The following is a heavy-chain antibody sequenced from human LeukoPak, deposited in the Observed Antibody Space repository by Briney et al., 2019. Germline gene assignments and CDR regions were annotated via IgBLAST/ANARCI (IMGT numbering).Heavy chain of an antibody. J-gene: IGHJ4*02. CDR2: ISVGSTNI. D-gene: IGHD1-14*01. CDR1: GFTFSTYT. V-gene: IGHV3-23*01. Sequence: GGSLRLSCVVSGFTFSTYTMTWVRQAPGTGLEWVSVISVGSTNIYYADSVRGRFTTSRDNSKNTVYLQMNSLRAEDTAVYCCATKRPGGPVGDYWGQGTLVSASS. CDR3: ATKRPGGPVGDY.